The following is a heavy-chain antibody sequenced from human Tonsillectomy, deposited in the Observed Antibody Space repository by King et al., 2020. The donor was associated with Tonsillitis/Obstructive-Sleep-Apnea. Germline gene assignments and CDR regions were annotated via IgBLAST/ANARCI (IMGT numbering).Heavy chain of an antibody. D-gene: IGHD1-14*01. J-gene: IGHJ4*02. Sequence: VQLVESGGGLVRPGGSLRLSCAASGFSVSNNYMSWVRQAPGKGLEWVSVIYSGGRTYYADSVKGRFTISRDNSKDTLYLQMNSLRAEDTALYYCATSSIIYDYWGQGTLVTVSS. CDR2: IYSGGRT. V-gene: IGHV3-66*01. CDR1: GFSVSNNY. CDR3: ATSSIIYDY.